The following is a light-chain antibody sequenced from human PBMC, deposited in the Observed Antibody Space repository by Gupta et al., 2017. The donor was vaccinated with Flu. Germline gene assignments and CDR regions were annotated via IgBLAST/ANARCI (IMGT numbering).Light chain of an antibody. CDR1: SSDVGGYNY. CDR3: SSYTTTTLV. CDR2: EVT. Sequence: QSALTQPASVSGSPGQSITISCTGTSSDVGGYNYVSWYQHHPGKTPKLIIYEVTNRPSGVSNRFSGSKSGNTASLXIXGLQAEXEADYYCSSYTTTTLVFGTGTKVTVL. J-gene: IGLJ1*01. V-gene: IGLV2-14*01.